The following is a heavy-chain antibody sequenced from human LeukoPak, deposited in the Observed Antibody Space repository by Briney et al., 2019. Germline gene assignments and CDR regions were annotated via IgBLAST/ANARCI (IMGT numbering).Heavy chain of an antibody. CDR2: ITGGSTYI. J-gene: IGHJ4*02. V-gene: IGHV3-21*01. CDR1: GFTLAGYT. Sequence: GGSLRLSCASSGFTLAGYTMNWVRQAPGKGLEWVSSITGGSTYIHYADSVKGRCTISRDDVKNSLYLQMNSLRVEDTAVYYCAMDLRKPVGESDWGQGTLVTVSS. D-gene: IGHD1-26*01. CDR3: AMDLRKPVGESD.